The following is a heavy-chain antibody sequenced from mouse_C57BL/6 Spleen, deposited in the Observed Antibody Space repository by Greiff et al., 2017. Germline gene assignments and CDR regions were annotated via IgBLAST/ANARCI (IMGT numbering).Heavy chain of an antibody. CDR1: GYTFTSYW. CDR2: IDPSDSYT. CDR3: ASQLRLGFD. V-gene: IGHV1-50*01. J-gene: IGHJ2*01. Sequence: QVQLQQPGAELVKPGASVKLSCKASGYTFTSYWMQWVKQRPGQGLEWIGEIDPSDSYTNYNQKFKGKATLTVATSSSTAYMQLSSLTSEDSAVYYCASQLRLGFDWGQGTTLTVSS. D-gene: IGHD3-2*02.